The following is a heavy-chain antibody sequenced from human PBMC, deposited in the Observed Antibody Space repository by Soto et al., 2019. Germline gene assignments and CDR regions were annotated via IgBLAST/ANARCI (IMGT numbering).Heavy chain of an antibody. J-gene: IGHJ6*02. Sequence: QVQLVQSGAEVKKPGSSVKVSCKASGGTFSSYAIAWVRQAPGQGLEWMGGIIPMFGTTNYAQKLQGRVTITVDESTSTADMELGSLRSEDMAVYYCARVGYGGHGSYGMDVWGQGTTVTVSS. V-gene: IGHV1-69*19. CDR3: ARVGYGGHGSYGMDV. CDR2: IIPMFGTT. D-gene: IGHD2-15*01. CDR1: GGTFSSYA.